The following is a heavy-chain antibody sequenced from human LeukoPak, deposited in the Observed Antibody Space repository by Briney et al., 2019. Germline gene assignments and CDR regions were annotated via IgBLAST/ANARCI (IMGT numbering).Heavy chain of an antibody. CDR2: ISGSGGST. V-gene: IGHV3-23*01. CDR1: GFTFSSYA. J-gene: IGHJ4*02. D-gene: IGHD6-19*01. Sequence: GGSLRLSCAGSGFTFSSYAMSWVRQAPGKGLEWVSAISGSGGSTYYADSVKGRFTISRDNSKNTLYLQMNSLRAEDTAVYYCASRIAVAEGLDYWGQGTLVTVSS. CDR3: ASRIAVAEGLDY.